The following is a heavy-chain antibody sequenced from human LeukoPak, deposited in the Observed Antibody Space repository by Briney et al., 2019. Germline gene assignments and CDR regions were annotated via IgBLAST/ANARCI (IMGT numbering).Heavy chain of an antibody. CDR2: IKSKTDGGTT. CDR1: GFTFSDYT. V-gene: IGHV3-15*01. D-gene: IGHD3-22*01. Sequence: GGSLRLSCEVSGFTFSDYTMDWVRQAPGKGLEWVGRIKSKTDGGTTDYAAPVKGRFTISRDDSKNTLYLQMNSLKTEDTAVYYCTTDPYYYDSSGYLRDYWGQGTLVTVSS. CDR3: TTDPYYYDSSGYLRDY. J-gene: IGHJ4*02.